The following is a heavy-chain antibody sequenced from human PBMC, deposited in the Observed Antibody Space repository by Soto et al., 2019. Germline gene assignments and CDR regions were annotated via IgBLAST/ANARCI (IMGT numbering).Heavy chain of an antibody. J-gene: IGHJ4*02. Sequence: QVQLVQSGVEVEKPGASVKVSCKASGYTFTSYGVSWVRQAPGQGLEWMGWISAYNGNTNYAQKFQGRVTMTTDTSTSIASMELRSLRSDDTAVYYCARDVPTVTTGGPDYWGQGTLVTVSS. CDR3: ARDVPTVTTGGPDY. CDR1: GYTFTSYG. V-gene: IGHV1-18*01. CDR2: ISAYNGNT. D-gene: IGHD4-17*01.